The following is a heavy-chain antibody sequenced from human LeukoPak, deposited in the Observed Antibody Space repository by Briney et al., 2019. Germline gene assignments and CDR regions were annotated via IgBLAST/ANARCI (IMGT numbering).Heavy chain of an antibody. V-gene: IGHV3-11*05. CDR2: ISTSSSYT. CDR1: GFTFSDYY. CDR3: AKDRVSSSWYFFDY. Sequence: PGGSLRLSCAASGFTFSDYYMSWVRQAPGKGLEWVSYISTSSSYTNYADSVKGRFTISRDNAKNSLYLQMNSLRAEDTALYYCAKDRVSSSWYFFDYWGQGTLVTVSS. D-gene: IGHD6-13*01. J-gene: IGHJ4*02.